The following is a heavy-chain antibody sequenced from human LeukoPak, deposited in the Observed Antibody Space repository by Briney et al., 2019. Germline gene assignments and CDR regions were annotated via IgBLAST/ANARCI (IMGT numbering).Heavy chain of an antibody. CDR2: INHSGST. D-gene: IGHD2/OR15-2a*01. J-gene: IGHJ3*02. V-gene: IGHV4-34*01. Sequence: SETLSLTCAVYGGSFSGYYWSWIRQPPGKGLEWIGEINHSGSTNYNPSLKSRVTISVDTSKNQFSLKLSSVTAADTAVYYCARDFSAAFDIWGQGTMVTVSS. CDR3: ARDFSAAFDI. CDR1: GGSFSGYY.